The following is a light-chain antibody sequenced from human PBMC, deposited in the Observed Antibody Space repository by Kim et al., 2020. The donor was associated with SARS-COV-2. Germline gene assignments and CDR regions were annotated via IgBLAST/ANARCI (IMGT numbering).Light chain of an antibody. J-gene: IGKJ3*01. V-gene: IGKV1-39*01. CDR1: QNINSH. CDR3: QQTYISPVT. CDR2: AAS. Sequence: DIQMTQSPSSLSASVGDRVTITCRTSQNINSHLNWYHQKPGRAPKLLIFAASTLQGGVPSRFSGSGSETDFTLTISSLQPGDFATYFCQQTYISPVTFGPVTKVDIK.